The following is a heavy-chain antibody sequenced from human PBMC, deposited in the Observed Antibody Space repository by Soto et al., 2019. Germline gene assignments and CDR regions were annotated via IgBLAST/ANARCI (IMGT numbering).Heavy chain of an antibody. CDR3: AREDYYDTGYYVV. J-gene: IGHJ4*02. D-gene: IGHD3-9*01. CDR2: IYTSGTT. CDR1: GRSMSGYY. Sequence: QVQLQESGPGVVKASETLSLTCTVSGRSMSGYYWSWIRQPAGARLEWIGRIYTSGTTAFNPSLTGRVTMSVDTSKNQFSLKLTSVTAADTALYYCAREDYYDTGYYVVWGQGTQVTVSS. V-gene: IGHV4-4*07.